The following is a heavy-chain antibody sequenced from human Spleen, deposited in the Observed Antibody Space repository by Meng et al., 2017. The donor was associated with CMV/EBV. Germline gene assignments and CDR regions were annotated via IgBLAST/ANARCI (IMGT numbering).Heavy chain of an antibody. CDR2: IYYSGST. CDR1: GGSISSSSYY. D-gene: IGHD5-12*01. Sequence: QASGPGLVKPSETLSLTCTVSGGSISSSSYYWGWIRQPPGRGLEWIGSIYYSGSTYYNPSLKSRVTISVDTSNNQFSLKLSSVTAADTAVYYCARAPSGYDPFDNWGQGTLVTVSS. V-gene: IGHV4-39*07. CDR3: ARAPSGYDPFDN. J-gene: IGHJ4*02.